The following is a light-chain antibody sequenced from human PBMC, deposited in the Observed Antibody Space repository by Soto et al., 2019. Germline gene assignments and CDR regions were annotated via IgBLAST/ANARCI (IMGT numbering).Light chain of an antibody. CDR2: EGS. Sequence: QSVLTQPASVSGSPGQSITISCRGTSNDVGFYNLVSWYQQYPDKVPKLMIFEGSKRPAGVSNRFSGSKSGNTASLTISGLQAEDEADYYCFSYSTSGTYVFGTGTKVTVL. V-gene: IGLV2-23*01. CDR3: FSYSTSGTYV. CDR1: SNDVGFYNL. J-gene: IGLJ1*01.